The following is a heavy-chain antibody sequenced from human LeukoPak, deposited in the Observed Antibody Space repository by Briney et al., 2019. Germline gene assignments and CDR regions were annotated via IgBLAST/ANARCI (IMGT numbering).Heavy chain of an antibody. V-gene: IGHV3-30*18. D-gene: IGHD6-13*01. Sequence: PGRSLRLSCAASGFTFSSYGMHWVRQAPGKGLEWVAVISYDGSNKYYADSVKGRFTISRDNSKNTLYLQMNSQRAEDTAVYYCAKEWQQLVPDDYYYYYGMDVWGQGTTVTVSS. CDR1: GFTFSSYG. CDR3: AKEWQQLVPDDYYYYYGMDV. CDR2: ISYDGSNK. J-gene: IGHJ6*02.